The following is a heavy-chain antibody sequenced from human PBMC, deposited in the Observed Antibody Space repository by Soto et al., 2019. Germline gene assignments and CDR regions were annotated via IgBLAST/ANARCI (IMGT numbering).Heavy chain of an antibody. V-gene: IGHV4-30-2*01. CDR1: GGSISIGGYS. Sequence: QLQLQESGSGLVKPSQTLSLTCAVSGGSISIGGYSWSWIRQPPGKGLEWIGYIYHSGSTYYNPSLKSRVTISVDRSKNQFSMKLCSVTAADTAVYYCAAGGGLPRYYWGQGTLVTVSS. CDR3: AAGGGLPRYY. CDR2: IYHSGST. J-gene: IGHJ4*02. D-gene: IGHD5-12*01.